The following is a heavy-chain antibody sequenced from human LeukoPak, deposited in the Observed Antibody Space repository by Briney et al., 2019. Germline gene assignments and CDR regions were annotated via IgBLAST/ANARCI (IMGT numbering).Heavy chain of an antibody. V-gene: IGHV4-4*09. CDR3: ARHGRNRNYHYYYMDV. J-gene: IGHJ6*03. CDR1: GGSISSYC. Sequence: SETLSLTCTVSGGSISSYCWSWIRQPPGKGLGWIGYIYTSGSTNYNPSLKIRVTISVYTSKNQNHLKLSSVTAADTAVYCYARHGRNRNYHYYYMDVWGKGTTVTVSS. CDR2: IYTSGST. D-gene: IGHD1-14*01.